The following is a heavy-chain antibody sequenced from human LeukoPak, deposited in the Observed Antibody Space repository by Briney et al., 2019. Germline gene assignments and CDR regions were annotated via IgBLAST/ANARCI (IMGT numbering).Heavy chain of an antibody. Sequence: GGSLRLSCAASGFTFSSYAMNWVRQAPGKGLEWVSSISSSSSYIYYADSVKGRFTISRDNAKNSLYLQMNSLRAEDTAVYYCASGESRLYYFDYWGQGTLVTVSS. V-gene: IGHV3-21*01. CDR2: ISSSSSYI. CDR1: GFTFSSYA. D-gene: IGHD3-10*01. J-gene: IGHJ4*02. CDR3: ASGESRLYYFDY.